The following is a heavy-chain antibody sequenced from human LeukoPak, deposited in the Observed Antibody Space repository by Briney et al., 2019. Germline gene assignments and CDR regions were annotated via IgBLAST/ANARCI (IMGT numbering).Heavy chain of an antibody. CDR3: ARDSGWWRFDF. CDR2: IKEDGSEK. CDR1: GLNFSSRW. V-gene: IGHV3-7*03. Sequence: PGGSLRLSCAASGLNFSSRWMNWVRQAPGQGLEWVASIKEDGSEKHYVDSVKGRFTISRDNGKNSLYPQMNSLGAEDTAVYYCARDSGWWRFDFWGQGTLVTVSS. D-gene: IGHD6-13*01. J-gene: IGHJ4*02.